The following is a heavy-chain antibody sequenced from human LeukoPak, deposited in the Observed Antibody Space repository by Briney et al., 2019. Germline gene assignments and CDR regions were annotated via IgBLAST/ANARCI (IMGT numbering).Heavy chain of an antibody. V-gene: IGHV3-48*01. Sequence: GGSLRLSCAASGFRFSSYSMNWVRQAPGKGLEWLAYISVSSSTIYYVDSVKGRVTISRDDAKNSLFLQMNSLRAEDTAVYYCARDCSSTPKVGYNWFDPWGQGTLVTVSS. J-gene: IGHJ5*02. CDR2: ISVSSSTI. CDR1: GFRFSSYS. D-gene: IGHD2-2*01. CDR3: ARDCSSTPKVGYNWFDP.